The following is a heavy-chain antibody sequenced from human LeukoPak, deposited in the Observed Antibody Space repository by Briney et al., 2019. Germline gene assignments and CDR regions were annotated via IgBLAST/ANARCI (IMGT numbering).Heavy chain of an antibody. CDR3: ARANYGDSFDY. D-gene: IGHD4-17*01. Sequence: GGSLRLSCAASGFTFSSYEMNSVRQPPGKGLEWVSYISRSGSTIYYADSVKGRFTISRENAKNSLYLQMNSLRAGDTAVYYCARANYGDSFDYWGQGTLVTVSS. J-gene: IGHJ4*02. V-gene: IGHV3-48*03. CDR1: GFTFSSYE. CDR2: ISRSGSTI.